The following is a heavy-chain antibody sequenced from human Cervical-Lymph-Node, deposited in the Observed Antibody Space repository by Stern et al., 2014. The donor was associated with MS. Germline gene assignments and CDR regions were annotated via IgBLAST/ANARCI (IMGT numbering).Heavy chain of an antibody. CDR2: IHGGNGNT. CDR3: ARDPRGGMDV. J-gene: IGHJ6*02. CDR1: GYTFSSYA. V-gene: IGHV1-3*02. Sequence: VQLVQSGAEVKKPGASARLSCKTSGYTFSSYATHWVRQAPGQSLEWMGWIHGGNGNTKYSRQFQDRVTIDRDTSATTVYMEVRSLRPEDTAVYYCARDPRGGMDVWGQGTTVTVSS.